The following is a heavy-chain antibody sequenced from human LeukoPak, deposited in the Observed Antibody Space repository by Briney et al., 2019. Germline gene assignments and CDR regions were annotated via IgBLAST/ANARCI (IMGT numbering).Heavy chain of an antibody. CDR2: ISAYNGNT. Sequence: ASVKVSCKASGYTFTSYGISWVRQAPGQGLEWMGWISAYNGNTNYAQKLQGRVTMTTDTSTSTAYMELRSLRSDDTAVYYCARDKRGAGGFFPLDYWGQGTLVTVSS. V-gene: IGHV1-18*01. D-gene: IGHD1-26*01. CDR3: ARDKRGAGGFFPLDY. CDR1: GYTFTSYG. J-gene: IGHJ4*02.